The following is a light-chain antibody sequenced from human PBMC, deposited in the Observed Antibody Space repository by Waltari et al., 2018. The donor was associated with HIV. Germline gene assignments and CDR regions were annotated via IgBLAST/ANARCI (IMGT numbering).Light chain of an antibody. CDR3: NSETSAGTYV. V-gene: IGLV2-14*01. CDR2: EVS. J-gene: IGLJ1*01. CDR1: SSDIGNHKY. Sequence: QSALTQPASVPGSPGQSIPISCVGTSSDIGNHKYLSWFQHHPGKAPKLIIYEVSNRPSGVSDRFSGSKSGNTASLTISGLQVEDEAEYYCNSETSAGTYVFGTGTKVTVL.